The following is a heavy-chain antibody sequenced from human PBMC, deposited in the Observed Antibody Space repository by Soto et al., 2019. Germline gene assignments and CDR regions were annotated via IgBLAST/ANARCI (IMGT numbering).Heavy chain of an antibody. CDR2: ISSSGSTV. V-gene: IGHV3-48*03. J-gene: IGHJ4*02. D-gene: IGHD5-12*01. CDR3: VRYCSSTLCNGVATRTFDY. Sequence: GGSLRLSCAASRFTFSTYEMHWVRQAPGKGLEWVSCISSSGSTVYYADSVKGRFTISRDNSRNSLYLQMNSLRDEDTALYYCVRYCSSTLCNGVATRTFDYWGQGALVTVSS. CDR1: RFTFSTYE.